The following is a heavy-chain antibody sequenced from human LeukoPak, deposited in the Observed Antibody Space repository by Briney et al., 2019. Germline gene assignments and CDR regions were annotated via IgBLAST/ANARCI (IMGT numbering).Heavy chain of an antibody. Sequence: GGSLRLSCAASGFTFSSYSMNWVRQAPGKGLEWVSYISSSSSTIYYADSVKGRFTISRDTAKNSLYLQMNSLRAEDTAVYYCARGGSGYYLGSAFDIWGQGTMVTVSS. J-gene: IGHJ3*02. V-gene: IGHV3-48*04. CDR3: ARGGSGYYLGSAFDI. D-gene: IGHD3-9*01. CDR1: GFTFSSYS. CDR2: ISSSSSTI.